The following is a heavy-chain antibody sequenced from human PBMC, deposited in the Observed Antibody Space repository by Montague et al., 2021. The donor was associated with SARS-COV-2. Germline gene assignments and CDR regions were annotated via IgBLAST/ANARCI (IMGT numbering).Heavy chain of an antibody. CDR3: ARDGQIAAPEADYYGMDV. V-gene: IGHV4-59*01. D-gene: IGHD6-6*01. J-gene: IGHJ6*02. CDR2: IYYSGST. CDR1: GGSISSYY. Sequence: SETLFLTCTVSGGSISSYYWSWIRQPPGKGLEWIGYIYYSGSTNYNPSLKSRVTISVDTSKNQFSLKLSSVTAADTAVYYCARDGQIAAPEADYYGMDVWGQGTTVTVSS.